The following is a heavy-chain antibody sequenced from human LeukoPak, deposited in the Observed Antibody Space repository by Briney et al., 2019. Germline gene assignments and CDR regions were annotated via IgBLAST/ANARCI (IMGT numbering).Heavy chain of an antibody. J-gene: IGHJ4*02. Sequence: GGSLRLSCAASGFTFSRYWMTWVRQAPGKGLEWVANIKEDGSEEYYVDSVEGRFTISRDNAKNSLYLQMNSLRAEDTAIYYCARGDEIDCWGQGTLVTVS. CDR3: ARGDEIDC. CDR1: GFTFSRYW. CDR2: IKEDGSEE. V-gene: IGHV3-7*04. D-gene: IGHD5-24*01.